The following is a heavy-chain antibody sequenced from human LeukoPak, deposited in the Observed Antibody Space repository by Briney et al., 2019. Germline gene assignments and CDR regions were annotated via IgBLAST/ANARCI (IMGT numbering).Heavy chain of an antibody. Sequence: GGSLRLSCAASGLTFDDYAMHWARQAPGKGLEWVSLISWDGGSTYYADSVKGRFTISRDNSKNSLYLQMNSLRAEDTALYYCAKDMAAYYYASGNIDYWGQGTLVTVSS. J-gene: IGHJ4*02. V-gene: IGHV3-43D*03. D-gene: IGHD3-10*01. CDR1: GLTFDDYA. CDR3: AKDMAAYYYASGNIDY. CDR2: ISWDGGST.